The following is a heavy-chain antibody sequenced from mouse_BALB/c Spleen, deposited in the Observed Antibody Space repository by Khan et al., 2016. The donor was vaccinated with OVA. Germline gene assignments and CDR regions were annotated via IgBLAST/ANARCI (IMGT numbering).Heavy chain of an antibody. D-gene: IGHD2-1*01. V-gene: IGHV2-9*02. Sequence: VQLVESGPGLVAPSQSLSITCTVAGFSLTSYGVHWVRQPPGKGLEWLGVIWAGGGTNYNSALMSRLIISNDNSKSQALLKMNSLQTDDPAMYYRARGKNGNSAWFANWGQGTLVTVSA. CDR1: GFSLTSYG. CDR2: IWAGGGT. J-gene: IGHJ3*01. CDR3: ARGKNGNSAWFAN.